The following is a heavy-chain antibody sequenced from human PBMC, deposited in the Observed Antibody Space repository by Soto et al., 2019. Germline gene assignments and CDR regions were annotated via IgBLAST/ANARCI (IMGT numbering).Heavy chain of an antibody. Sequence: QVQLVESGGGVVQPGRSLRLSCAASGFPFSSYGMHWVRQAPGKGLEWVAVIWYDGSNKYYADSVKGRFTIARDNSKNTLYLQMNSLRAEDTAVYYCAREDSYGSGSYYDYWGQGTLVTVSS. D-gene: IGHD3-10*01. CDR3: AREDSYGSGSYYDY. CDR1: GFPFSSYG. J-gene: IGHJ4*02. CDR2: IWYDGSNK. V-gene: IGHV3-33*01.